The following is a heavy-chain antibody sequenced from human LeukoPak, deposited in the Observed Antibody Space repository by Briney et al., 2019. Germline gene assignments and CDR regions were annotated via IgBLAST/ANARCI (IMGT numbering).Heavy chain of an antibody. D-gene: IGHD1-26*01. CDR2: INHSGST. CDR3: ARAMEWEPGNFDY. V-gene: IGHV4-34*01. CDR1: GGSFSGYY. Sequence: PSETLSLTCAVYGGSFSGYYWSWIRQPPGKGLEWIGEINHSGSTNYNPSLKSRVTISVDTSKNQFSLKLSSVTAADTAVYYCARAMEWEPGNFDYWGQGTLVTVSS. J-gene: IGHJ4*02.